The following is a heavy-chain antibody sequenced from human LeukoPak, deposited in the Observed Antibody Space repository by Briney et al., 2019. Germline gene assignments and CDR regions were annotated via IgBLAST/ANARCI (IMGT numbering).Heavy chain of an antibody. J-gene: IGHJ5*02. D-gene: IGHD3-16*01. V-gene: IGHV4-59*08. Sequence: PSETLSLTCTVSGGFITNYYWGWIRQPPGRGLEWVGYIHSTGTTSYNPSLKSRVTMSIDTPKKQFSLKVSSVTDSDTAVYYCAGHGYDDDDLSLTWGQGTLVTVSS. CDR1: GGFITNYY. CDR3: AGHGYDDDDLSLT. CDR2: IHSTGTT.